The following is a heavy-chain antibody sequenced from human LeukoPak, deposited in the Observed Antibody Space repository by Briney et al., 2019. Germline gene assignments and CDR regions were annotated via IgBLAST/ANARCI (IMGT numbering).Heavy chain of an antibody. Sequence: SETLSLTCAVYGGSFSGYYWSWIRQPPGKGLEWIGETNHSGSTNYNPSLKSRVTISVDTSKNQFSLKLTSVTAADTAVYYCARGSSLAAAGTGYSFDYWGQGTQVTVSS. CDR2: TNHSGST. J-gene: IGHJ4*02. CDR3: ARGSSLAAAGTGYSFDY. V-gene: IGHV4-34*01. CDR1: GGSFSGYY. D-gene: IGHD6-13*01.